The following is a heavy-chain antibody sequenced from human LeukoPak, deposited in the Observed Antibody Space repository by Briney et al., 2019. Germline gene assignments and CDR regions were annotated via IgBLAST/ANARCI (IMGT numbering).Heavy chain of an antibody. CDR3: ATEGDIVVVPAAAPDY. CDR2: IIPVRGIA. CDR1: VGTFNSYD. D-gene: IGHD2-2*01. V-gene: IGHV1-69*04. J-gene: IGHJ4*02. Sequence: ASVKVSCKASVGTFNSYDFSWVRQAPGPGLEWMGRIIPVRGIANYAQKFQGRVTITADNSTSTAYMELSSLRSEDTSVYYCATEGDIVVVPAAAPDYWGQGTLVTVSS.